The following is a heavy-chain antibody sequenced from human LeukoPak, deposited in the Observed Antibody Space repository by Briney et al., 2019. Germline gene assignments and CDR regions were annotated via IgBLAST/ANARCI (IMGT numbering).Heavy chain of an antibody. CDR1: GCPIRNYY. Sequence: PSETLSLTFPVSGCPIRNYYWSWIRPPPGKGLGWIGDIYYSGSTNYNPSLKSRVTISVDTSKNQFSLKLSSVTAADTAVYYCARVGGTNYYYYGMDVWGQGTTVTVSS. D-gene: IGHD1-26*01. CDR2: IYYSGST. V-gene: IGHV4-59*01. CDR3: ARVGGTNYYYYGMDV. J-gene: IGHJ6*02.